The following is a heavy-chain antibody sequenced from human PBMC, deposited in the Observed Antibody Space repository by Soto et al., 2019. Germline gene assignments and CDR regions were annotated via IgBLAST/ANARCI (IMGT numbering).Heavy chain of an antibody. CDR1: GFSLSTSGVG. J-gene: IGHJ5*02. CDR3: AHSLGDPTVTDNWFDP. CDR2: IYWDDDK. V-gene: IGHV2-5*02. D-gene: IGHD4-17*01. Sequence: QITLKESGPTLVKPTQTLTLTCTFSGFSLSTSGVGVGWIRQPPGKALEWLALIYWDDDKRYSPSLKSRLTITKDTSKNQVVLTMTNMDPVDTATYSCAHSLGDPTVTDNWFDPWGQGTLVTVSS.